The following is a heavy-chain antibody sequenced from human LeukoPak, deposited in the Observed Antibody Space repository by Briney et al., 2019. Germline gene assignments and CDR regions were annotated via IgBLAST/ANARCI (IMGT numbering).Heavy chain of an antibody. D-gene: IGHD6-19*01. J-gene: IGHJ6*02. CDR3: ARVLAGSYYYYYALDV. CDR2: ISSRNSYI. Sequence: GGSLRLSCAASGFTFSTYAMSWVRQTPGKGLEWVSCISSRNSYIYYADSVKGRFTISRDDAKNSLYLQMNSLRAEDTAVYYCARVLAGSYYYYYALDVWGQGTTVTVSS. CDR1: GFTFSTYA. V-gene: IGHV3-21*01.